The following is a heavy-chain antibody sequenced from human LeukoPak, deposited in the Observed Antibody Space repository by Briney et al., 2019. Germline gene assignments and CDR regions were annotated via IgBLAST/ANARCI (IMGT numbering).Heavy chain of an antibody. D-gene: IGHD6-19*01. Sequence: SETLSLTCTVSGGSISTSSYYWGWIRQPPGKGLEWIGSIYYSGSTYNNPSLKSRVTISVDTSKNQFSLKLSSVTAADTAVYYCARDDSGWYSVDYWGQGTLVTVSS. V-gene: IGHV4-39*07. CDR2: IYYSGST. J-gene: IGHJ4*02. CDR3: ARDDSGWYSVDY. CDR1: GGSISTSSYY.